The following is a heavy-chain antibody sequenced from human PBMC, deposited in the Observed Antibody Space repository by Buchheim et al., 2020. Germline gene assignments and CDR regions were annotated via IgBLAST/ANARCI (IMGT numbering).Heavy chain of an antibody. V-gene: IGHV3-30*02. CDR1: GFTFSSYG. J-gene: IGHJ3*02. CDR2: IRYDGSNK. Sequence: QVQLVESGGGVVQPGRSLRLSYAASGFTFSSYGMHWVRQAPGKGLEWVAFIRYDGSNKYYADSVKGRFTISRDNSKNTLYLQMNSLRAEDTAVYYCAKIYSSSAAEDAFDIWGQGT. D-gene: IGHD6-13*01. CDR3: AKIYSSSAAEDAFDI.